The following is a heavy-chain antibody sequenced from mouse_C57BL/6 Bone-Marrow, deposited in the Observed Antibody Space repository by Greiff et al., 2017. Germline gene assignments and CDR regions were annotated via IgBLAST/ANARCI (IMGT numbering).Heavy chain of an antibody. D-gene: IGHD2-2*01. CDR1: GFNIKNTY. CDR3: ARILLLWLRRGMYYGYFDY. Sequence: EVMLVESVAELVRPGASVKLSCTASGFNIKNTYMHWVKQRPEQGLEWIGRIDPANGNTKYAPKFQGKATITADTSSNTAYLQLSSLTSEDTAIYYCARILLLWLRRGMYYGYFDYWGQGTTLTVSS. J-gene: IGHJ2*01. CDR2: IDPANGNT. V-gene: IGHV14-3*01.